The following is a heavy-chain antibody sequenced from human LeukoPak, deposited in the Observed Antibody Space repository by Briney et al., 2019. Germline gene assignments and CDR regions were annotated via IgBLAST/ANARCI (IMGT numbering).Heavy chain of an antibody. V-gene: IGHV5-51*01. CDR2: IYPGDSDT. D-gene: IGHD3-10*01. CDR1: GYRFTTYW. J-gene: IGHJ5*02. CDR3: ARGPYGAGSKTSDCFDP. Sequence: GESLKISCKGSGYRFTTYWIGWVRQMPGKGLEWMGIIYPGDSDTRYSPSFQGQVTISADESISTAYLQWSSLKASDTAIYYCARGPYGAGSKTSDCFDPWGQGTLVTVSS.